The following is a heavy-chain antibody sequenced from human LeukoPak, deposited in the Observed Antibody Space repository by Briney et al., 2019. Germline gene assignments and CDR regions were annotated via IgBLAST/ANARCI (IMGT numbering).Heavy chain of an antibody. V-gene: IGHV5-51*01. CDR2: IYPGDSDT. CDR1: GYSFTSYW. Sequence: GKSLKISCKGSGYSFTSYWIGWVRQMPGKGLEWMGIIYPGDSDTRYSPSFQGQVTISADKSISTAYLQWSSLKASDTAMYYCARRYCSGGSCYGEPFDYWGQGTLVTVSS. CDR3: ARRYCSGGSCYGEPFDY. D-gene: IGHD2-15*01. J-gene: IGHJ4*02.